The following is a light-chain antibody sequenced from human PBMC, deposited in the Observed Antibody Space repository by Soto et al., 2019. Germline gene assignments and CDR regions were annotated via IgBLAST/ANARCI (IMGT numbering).Light chain of an antibody. CDR3: QQYNNWHPLT. V-gene: IGKV3-15*01. J-gene: IGKJ4*01. CDR1: QSVSSN. Sequence: EIVMTQSPATLSVSPGERATLSCRASQSVSSNLAWYQQTPGQAPRLLIYGASTRATGIPARFSGSGSGTEFTLTISSLQSEDFAVYYCQQYNNWHPLTFGGGTKVDIK. CDR2: GAS.